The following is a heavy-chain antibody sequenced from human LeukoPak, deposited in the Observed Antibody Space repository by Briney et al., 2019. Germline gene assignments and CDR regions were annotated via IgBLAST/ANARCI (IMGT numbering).Heavy chain of an antibody. CDR3: TTAPDYYYDSSGYYYHFDY. CDR2: IKSKTDGGTT. Sequence: GGSLRLSCAASGFTFSNAWMSWVRQAPGKGLEWVGRIKSKTDGGTTDYAAPVKGRFTISRDDSKNTLYLQMNSLKTEDTAVYYCTTAPDYYYDSSGYYYHFDYWGQGTLVTVSS. D-gene: IGHD3-22*01. J-gene: IGHJ4*02. CDR1: GFTFSNAW. V-gene: IGHV3-15*01.